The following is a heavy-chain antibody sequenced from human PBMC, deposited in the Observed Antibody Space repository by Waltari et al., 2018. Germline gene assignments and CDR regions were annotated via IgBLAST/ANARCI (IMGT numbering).Heavy chain of an antibody. CDR2: INHSGST. D-gene: IGHD5-12*01. V-gene: IGHV4-34*01. CDR1: GGSFSGYY. CDR3: ARGRGYGYYYYYMDV. Sequence: QVQLQQWGAGLLKPSETLSLTCAVYGGSFSGYYWSWIRQPPGKGLEWIGEINHSGSTNYNPSLKSRVTISVDTSKNQFSLKLSSVTAADTAVYYCARGRGYGYYYYYMDVWGKGTTVTISS. J-gene: IGHJ6*03.